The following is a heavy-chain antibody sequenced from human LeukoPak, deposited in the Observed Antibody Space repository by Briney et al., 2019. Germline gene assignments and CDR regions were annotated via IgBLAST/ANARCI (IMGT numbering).Heavy chain of an antibody. CDR1: GGSISNYY. CDR2: IYSSGSI. J-gene: IGHJ3*02. Sequence: PSETLSLTCTVSGGSISNYYWSWIRQPAGKGLEWIGRIYSSGSIDYNPSLRSRVTMSVDTSENHFSLKLSSVTAADTAVYYCARGIAAASGRALDIWGQGTMVTVSS. D-gene: IGHD6-13*01. V-gene: IGHV4-4*07. CDR3: ARGIAAASGRALDI.